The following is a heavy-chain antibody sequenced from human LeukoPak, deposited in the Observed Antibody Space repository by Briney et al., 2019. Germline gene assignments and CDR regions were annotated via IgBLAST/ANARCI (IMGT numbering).Heavy chain of an antibody. CDR1: GFTVSSNY. Sequence: GGSLRLSCAASGFTVSSNYMSWVRQAPGKGLEWVSVIYSGGSTYYADSVKGQFTISRDNSKNTLYLQMNSLRAEDTAVYYCARVGYDILTGYYGYFDYRGQGTLVTVSS. CDR3: ARVGYDILTGYYGYFDY. V-gene: IGHV3-53*01. J-gene: IGHJ4*02. D-gene: IGHD3-9*01. CDR2: IYSGGST.